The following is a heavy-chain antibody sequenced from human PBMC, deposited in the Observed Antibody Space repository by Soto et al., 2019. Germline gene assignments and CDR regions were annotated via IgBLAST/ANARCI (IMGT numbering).Heavy chain of an antibody. D-gene: IGHD3-3*01. V-gene: IGHV4-39*01. CDR3: ARARITIFGMVEGYYYYMDV. J-gene: IGHJ6*03. CDR2: IYYSGST. Sequence: SETLSLTCTVSGGSISSSSYYWGWIRQPPGKGLEWIGSIYYSGSTYYNPSLKSRVTISVDTSKNQFSLKLSSVTAADTAVYYCARARITIFGMVEGYYYYMDVWGKGTTVTVSS. CDR1: GGSISSSSYY.